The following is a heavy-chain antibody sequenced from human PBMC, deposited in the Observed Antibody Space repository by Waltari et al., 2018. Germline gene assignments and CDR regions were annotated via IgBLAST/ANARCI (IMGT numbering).Heavy chain of an antibody. V-gene: IGHV3-74*01. CDR3: VRENIAAAGLES. CDR1: GFIFSTYW. J-gene: IGHJ4*02. Sequence: EVQLVESGGGLVQPGGSLRLSCVASGFIFSTYWMAWVRQAPGKGLVWVSRINSDGSSTTYADSVKVQFTISRDNAKNTLYLHMSSLRAEDTAVYYCVRENIAAAGLESWGQGTLVTVSS. CDR2: INSDGSST. D-gene: IGHD6-13*01.